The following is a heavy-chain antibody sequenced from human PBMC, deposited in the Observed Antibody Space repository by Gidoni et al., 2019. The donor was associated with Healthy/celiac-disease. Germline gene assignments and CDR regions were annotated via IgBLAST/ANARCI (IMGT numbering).Heavy chain of an antibody. V-gene: IGHV3-48*03. CDR2: ISSSGSTI. J-gene: IGHJ6*02. CDR3: ARGGVVGPLTGYYYYYYGMDV. CDR1: GFTFSSYE. D-gene: IGHD3-10*01. Sequence: EVQLVESGGGLVQPGGSLRLSCAASGFTFSSYEMNWVRQAPGKGLEWVSYISSSGSTIYYADSVKGRFTISRDNAKNSLYLQMNSLRAEDTAVYYCARGGVVGPLTGYYYYYYGMDVWGQGTTVTVSS.